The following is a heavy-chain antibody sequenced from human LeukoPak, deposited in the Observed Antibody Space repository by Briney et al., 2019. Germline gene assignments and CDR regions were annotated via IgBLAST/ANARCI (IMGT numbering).Heavy chain of an antibody. CDR3: AKGGHDFWSGYYYFDY. CDR1: EFTFSRYV. CDR2: ISGSGGST. D-gene: IGHD3-3*01. J-gene: IGHJ4*02. Sequence: GGSLRLSCAASEFTFSRYVMTWVRQAPGKGLEWVSTISGSGGSTYYADSVKGRFTISRDNSKNTLYLQMNGLRAEDTAVYYCAKGGHDFWSGYYYFDYWGQGTLVTVSS. V-gene: IGHV3-23*01.